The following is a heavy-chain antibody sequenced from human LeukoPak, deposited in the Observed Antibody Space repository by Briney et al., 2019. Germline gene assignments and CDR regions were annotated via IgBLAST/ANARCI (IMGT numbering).Heavy chain of an antibody. CDR3: ARGSDSSSWYSPSDY. D-gene: IGHD6-13*01. CDR2: IIPIFGTA. J-gene: IGHJ4*02. CDR1: GGTFSSYA. V-gene: IGHV1-69*06. Sequence: SVKVSCKASGGTFSSYAISWVRQAPGQGLEWMGGIIPIFGTANYAQKFQGRVTITADKSTSTAYLELSSLRSEDTAVYYCARGSDSSSWYSPSDYWGQGTLVTVSS.